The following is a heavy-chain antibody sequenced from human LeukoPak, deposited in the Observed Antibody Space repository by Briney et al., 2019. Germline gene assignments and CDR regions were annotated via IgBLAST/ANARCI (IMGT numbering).Heavy chain of an antibody. D-gene: IGHD3-10*01. CDR3: ARDHYYYGSGSHMGYGMDV. V-gene: IGHV3-33*01. CDR1: GFTFSSYG. CDR2: MWYDGSNK. J-gene: IGHJ6*04. Sequence: PGRSLRLSCAASGFTFSSYGMHWVRQAPGKGLEWVAVMWYDGSNKYYADSVKGRFTISRDNSKNTLYLQMNSLRAEDTAVYYCARDHYYYGSGSHMGYGMDVWGKGTTVTVSS.